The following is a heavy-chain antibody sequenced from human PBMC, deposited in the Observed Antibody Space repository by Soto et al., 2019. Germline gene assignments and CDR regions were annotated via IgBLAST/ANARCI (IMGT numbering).Heavy chain of an antibody. CDR2: ISSSSSYI. Sequence: GGSLRLSCAASGFTFSSYSMNWVRQAPGKGLEWVSSISSSSSYIYYADSVKGRFTISRDNAKNSLYLQMNSLRAEDTAEYFCARDRGIAAAGTVSSDAFDIWGQGTMVTVSS. CDR3: ARDRGIAAAGTVSSDAFDI. J-gene: IGHJ3*02. CDR1: GFTFSSYS. V-gene: IGHV3-21*01. D-gene: IGHD6-13*01.